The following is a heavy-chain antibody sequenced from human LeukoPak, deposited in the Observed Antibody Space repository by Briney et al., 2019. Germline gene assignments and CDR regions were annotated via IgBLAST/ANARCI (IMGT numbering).Heavy chain of an antibody. CDR3: ARYMTTVSDYFDY. CDR2: IYYGGST. CDR1: GGSISSGDYY. Sequence: SQTLSLTCTVSGGSISSGDYYWSWIRQPPGKGLEWIGYIYYGGSTYYNPSLKSRVTISVDTSKNQFSLKLSSVTAADTAVYYCARYMTTVSDYFDYWGQGTLVTVSS. J-gene: IGHJ4*02. D-gene: IGHD4-11*01. V-gene: IGHV4-30-4*08.